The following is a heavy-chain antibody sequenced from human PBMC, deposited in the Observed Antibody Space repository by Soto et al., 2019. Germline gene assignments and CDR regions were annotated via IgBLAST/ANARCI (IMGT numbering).Heavy chain of an antibody. CDR3: ARDIGGYSYGYGAFDI. V-gene: IGHV3-30*04. J-gene: IGHJ3*02. CDR1: GFTFSSYA. D-gene: IGHD5-18*01. CDR2: ISYDGSNK. Sequence: GGSLRLSCAASGFTFSSYAMHWVRQAPGKGLEWVAVISYDGSNKYYADSVKGRFTISRDNSKNTLYLQMNSLRAEDTAVYYCARDIGGYSYGYGAFDIWGQGTMVTVSS.